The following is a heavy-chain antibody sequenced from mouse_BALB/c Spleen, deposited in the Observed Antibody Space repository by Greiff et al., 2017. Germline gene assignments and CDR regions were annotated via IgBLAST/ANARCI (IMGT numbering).Heavy chain of an antibody. J-gene: IGHJ2*01. D-gene: IGHD2-1*01. CDR1: GYTFPSYW. CDR3: ARRGNYYGNSYFDY. CDR2: INPSNGRT. Sequence: QVQLKQSGADLVKPGASVKLSCTASGYTFPSYWMHWVKPRPGQGLEWIGEINPSNGRTNYNEKFKSKATLPVDKSSRTAYMQRSSLTSEDSAVYYCARRGNYYGNSYFDYWGQGTTLTVSA. V-gene: IGHV1S81*02.